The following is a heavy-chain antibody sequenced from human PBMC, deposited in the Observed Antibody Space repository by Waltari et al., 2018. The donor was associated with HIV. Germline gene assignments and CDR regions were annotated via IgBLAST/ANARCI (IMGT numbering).Heavy chain of an antibody. D-gene: IGHD2-2*01. J-gene: IGHJ6*02. CDR3: ARCSSTSYEYYYYGMDV. V-gene: IGHV4-39*01. Sequence: QLQLQESGPGLVKPSETLSLTCTVSGGSISSSSYYWGWIRQPPGKGLEWIGSIYYSGSTYYNPSLKSRVTISVDTSKNQFSLKLSSVTAADTAVYYCARCSSTSYEYYYYGMDVWGQGTTVTVSS. CDR1: GGSISSSSYY. CDR2: IYYSGST.